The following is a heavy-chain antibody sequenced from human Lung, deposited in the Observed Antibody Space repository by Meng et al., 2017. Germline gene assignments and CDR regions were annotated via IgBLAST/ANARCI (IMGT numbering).Heavy chain of an antibody. CDR2: IFHSGST. Sequence: QVQLQESGPGLVNPSGTLSLTCAVSGGSITSSTWWSWVRQTPGKGLEWFGEIFHSGSTNYNPPLESRVTISVDKSKNQFSLKVYSVTAADTATYYCARFDISSSGRGDYWGQGILVTVSS. CDR1: GGSITSSTW. V-gene: IGHV4-4*02. CDR3: ARFDISSSGRGDY. D-gene: IGHD1-26*01. J-gene: IGHJ4*02.